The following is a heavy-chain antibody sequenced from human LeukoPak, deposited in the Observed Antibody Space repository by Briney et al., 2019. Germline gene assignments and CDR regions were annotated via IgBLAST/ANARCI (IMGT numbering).Heavy chain of an antibody. D-gene: IGHD6-13*01. Sequence: ASVKVSCKASGYTFTGYYMHWVRQAPGQGLEWMGWMNPNSGNTGYAQKFQGRVTMTRNTSISTAYMELSSLRSEDTAVYYCARVYSSSWYCDYWGQGTLVTVSS. CDR3: ARVYSSSWYCDY. J-gene: IGHJ4*02. CDR1: GYTFTGYY. CDR2: MNPNSGNT. V-gene: IGHV1-8*02.